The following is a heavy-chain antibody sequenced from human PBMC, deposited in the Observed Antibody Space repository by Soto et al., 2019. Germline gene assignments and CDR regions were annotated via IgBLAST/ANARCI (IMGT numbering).Heavy chain of an antibody. CDR1: GYTFMTYG. Sequence: QVQLVQSGAEVKKPGASVKVSCKASGYTFMTYGISWVRQAPGQGLEWMGWISANNGNTNYAQKLQGRVTVTTDTSTSTAYMDLRSLTSDDTAMYYCATNIGAAGSYYYYGIDVGGQGTTVTASS. CDR2: ISANNGNT. CDR3: ATNIGAAGSYYYYGIDV. V-gene: IGHV1-18*04. J-gene: IGHJ6*02. D-gene: IGHD6-13*01.